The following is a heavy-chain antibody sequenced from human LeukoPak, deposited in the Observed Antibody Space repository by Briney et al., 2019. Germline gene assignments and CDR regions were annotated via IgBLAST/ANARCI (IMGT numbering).Heavy chain of an antibody. CDR3: ARHAGLVVPINY. CDR1: GGSISSSSYY. V-gene: IGHV4-39*01. CDR2: IYYSGST. J-gene: IGHJ4*02. Sequence: SETLSLTCTVSGGSISSSSYYWGWIRQPPGKGLEWIGSIYYSGSTYYNPSLKSRVTISVDTSKNQFSLKLSSVTAADTAVYYCARHAGLVVPINYWGQGTLVTVSS. D-gene: IGHD3-22*01.